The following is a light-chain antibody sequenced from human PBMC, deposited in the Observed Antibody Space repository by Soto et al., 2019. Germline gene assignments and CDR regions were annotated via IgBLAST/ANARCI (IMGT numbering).Light chain of an antibody. CDR1: QSVRSNF. V-gene: IGKV3D-20*02. J-gene: IGKJ4*01. CDR3: QQRSNWPPSLT. Sequence: EIVLTQSPGTLSLSPGDTATLSCRASQSVRSNFLAWYQHKPGQAPRLLIHDAYSRATGIPDRFSGSGSDRDFTLTISRLEPEDFAVYYCQQRSNWPPSLTFGGGTTVEIK. CDR2: DAY.